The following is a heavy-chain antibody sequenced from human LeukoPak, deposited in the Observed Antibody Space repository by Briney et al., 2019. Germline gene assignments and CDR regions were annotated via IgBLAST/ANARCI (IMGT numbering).Heavy chain of an antibody. V-gene: IGHV3-30*18. Sequence: PGGSLRLSCAASGFTFSSYGMHWVRQAPGKGLEWVAVISYDGSNKYYADSVKGRFTISRDNSKNTLYLQMNSLRAEDTAVYYCAKSRGGTYYDFWSSYSGFDYWGQGTLVTVSS. CDR3: AKSRGGTYYDFWSSYSGFDY. CDR1: GFTFSSYG. CDR2: ISYDGSNK. D-gene: IGHD3-3*01. J-gene: IGHJ4*02.